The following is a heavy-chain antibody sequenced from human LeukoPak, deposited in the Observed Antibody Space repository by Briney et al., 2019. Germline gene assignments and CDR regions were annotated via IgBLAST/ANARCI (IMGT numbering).Heavy chain of an antibody. D-gene: IGHD3-10*01. CDR1: GFTFSSYG. CDR2: IRYDGSNK. CDR3: ARVRITMVRGVPHYGMDV. V-gene: IGHV3-30*02. J-gene: IGHJ6*02. Sequence: GGSLRLSCAASGFTFSSYGMHWVRQAPGKGLEWVAFIRYDGSNKYYADSVKGRFTISRDNSKNTLYLQMNSLRAEDTAVYYCARVRITMVRGVPHYGMDVWGQGTTVTVSS.